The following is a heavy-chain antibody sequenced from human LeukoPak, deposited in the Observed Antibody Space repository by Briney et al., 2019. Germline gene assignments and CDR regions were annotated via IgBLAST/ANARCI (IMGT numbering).Heavy chain of an antibody. D-gene: IGHD1-26*01. Sequence: PGGSLRLSCAASGFTFSSYGMHWVRQAPGKGLEWVAVIWYDGSNKYYADSVKGRFTISRDNSKNTLYLQMNSLRAEDTAVYYCAKGGGMWMGSTQSPFGYWGQGTLVTVSS. CDR2: IWYDGSNK. J-gene: IGHJ4*02. V-gene: IGHV3-33*06. CDR3: AKGGGMWMGSTQSPFGY. CDR1: GFTFSSYG.